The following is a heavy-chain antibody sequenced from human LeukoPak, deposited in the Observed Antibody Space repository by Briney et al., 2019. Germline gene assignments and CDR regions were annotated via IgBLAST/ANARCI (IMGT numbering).Heavy chain of an antibody. Sequence: GGSLRLSCAASGFTFSSYWMSWVRQAPGKGLEWVANIKQDGSEKYYVDSVKGRFTISRDNAKNSLYLQMNSLRAEDTAVYYCARVQKQWLVPHYFDHWGQGTLVTVSS. V-gene: IGHV3-7*03. CDR2: IKQDGSEK. J-gene: IGHJ4*02. D-gene: IGHD6-19*01. CDR1: GFTFSSYW. CDR3: ARVQKQWLVPHYFDH.